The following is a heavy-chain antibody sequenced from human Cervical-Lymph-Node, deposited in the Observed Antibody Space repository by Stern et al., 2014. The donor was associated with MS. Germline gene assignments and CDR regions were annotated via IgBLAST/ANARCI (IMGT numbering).Heavy chain of an antibody. Sequence: EVQLVGSGAELKKPGESLKISCKTSGYNFINYWIAWVRQVPGKGLEWIGILYPGDSDIRYSPSFQGHVTISVDKSITTAYLQWNSLKASDTAVYYCARWSVACDSWGQGALITVSS. CDR3: ARWSVACDS. D-gene: IGHD2-21*01. CDR1: GYNFINYW. CDR2: LYPGDSDI. J-gene: IGHJ4*02. V-gene: IGHV5-51*03.